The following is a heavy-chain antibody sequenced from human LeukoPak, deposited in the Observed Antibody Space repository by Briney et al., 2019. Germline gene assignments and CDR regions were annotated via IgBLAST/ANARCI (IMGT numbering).Heavy chain of an antibody. CDR3: ATEPDTPYSYGYSLFDY. Sequence: PSETLSLTCAVSGGSISSSNWWSWVRQPPGKGLEWIGEIYHSGSTNYNPSLKSRVTISVDKSKNQFSLKLSSVTAADTAVYYCATEPDTPYSYGYSLFDYWGQGTLVTVSS. CDR2: IYHSGST. J-gene: IGHJ4*02. CDR1: GGSISSSNW. D-gene: IGHD5-18*01. V-gene: IGHV4-4*02.